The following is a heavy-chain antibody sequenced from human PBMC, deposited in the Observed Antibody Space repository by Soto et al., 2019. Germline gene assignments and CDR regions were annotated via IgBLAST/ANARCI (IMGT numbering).Heavy chain of an antibody. J-gene: IGHJ4*02. Sequence: QVQLQESGPGLLKPSETLSLTCTVSGGSISGYYWSWIRQPPGKALEWIGYIYYSGSTNYNASPKGRVTISVDTSKSQFSLNLSSVTAADTAVYFCARHTSYWSRFDSWGQGNLVTVSS. D-gene: IGHD2-8*02. V-gene: IGHV4-59*08. CDR3: ARHTSYWSRFDS. CDR1: GGSISGYY. CDR2: IYYSGST.